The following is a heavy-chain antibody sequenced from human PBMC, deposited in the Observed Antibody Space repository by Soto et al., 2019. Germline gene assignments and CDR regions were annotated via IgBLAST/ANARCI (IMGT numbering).Heavy chain of an antibody. J-gene: IGHJ4*02. CDR3: ARESEDLTANFDY. CDR1: GFTFTRYS. CDR2: ISSTTNYI. V-gene: IGHV3-21*06. Sequence: PGGSLRLSCAASGFTFTRYSMNWVRQAPGKGLEWVSSISSTTNYIYYGDSMKGRFTISRDNAKNSLYLEMNSLRAEDTAVYYCARESEDLTANFDYWGQGTLVTVSS.